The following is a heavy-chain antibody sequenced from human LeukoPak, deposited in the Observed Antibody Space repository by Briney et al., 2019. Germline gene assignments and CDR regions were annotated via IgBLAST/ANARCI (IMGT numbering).Heavy chain of an antibody. CDR3: TTVVPAAILEYYFDY. D-gene: IGHD2-2*01. J-gene: IGHJ4*02. CDR1: EFTFSSAW. CDR2: IKSKTDGGTT. Sequence: GGSLRLSCAASEFTFSSAWMSWVRQAPGKGLEWVGRIKSKTDGGTTDYAAPVKGRFTISRDDSKNTLYLQLNSLKTEDTAVYYCTTVVPAAILEYYFDYWGQGTLVTVSS. V-gene: IGHV3-15*01.